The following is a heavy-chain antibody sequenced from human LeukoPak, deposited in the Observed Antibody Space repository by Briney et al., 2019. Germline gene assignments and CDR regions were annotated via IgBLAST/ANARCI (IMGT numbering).Heavy chain of an antibody. J-gene: IGHJ4*02. CDR1: GFTFSSYE. Sequence: GGSLRLSCAASGFTFSSYEMNWVRQAPGKGLEWVSYISSSGSSIYYADSVKGRFTISRDNAKNSLYLQMNSLRAEDTAVYYCAREGAFGDRDYWGQGTLVTVSS. CDR3: AREGAFGDRDY. V-gene: IGHV3-48*03. D-gene: IGHD4-17*01. CDR2: ISSSGSSI.